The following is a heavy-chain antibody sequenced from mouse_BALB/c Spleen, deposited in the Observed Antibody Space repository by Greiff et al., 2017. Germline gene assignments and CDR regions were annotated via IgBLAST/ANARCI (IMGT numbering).Heavy chain of an antibody. CDR1: GYSFTSYW. Sequence: QVQLQQPGAELVRPGASVKLSCKASGYSFTSYWMNWVKQRPGQGLEWIGMIHPSDSDTRLNQKFKDKATLTVDKSSSTAYMQHSSPTSEDSAVYDGARWDYDYDGAMDYWGRGTSGTVSS. CDR2: IHPSDSDT. CDR3: ARWDYDYDGAMDY. J-gene: IGHJ4*01. V-gene: IGHV1-74*01. D-gene: IGHD2-4*01.